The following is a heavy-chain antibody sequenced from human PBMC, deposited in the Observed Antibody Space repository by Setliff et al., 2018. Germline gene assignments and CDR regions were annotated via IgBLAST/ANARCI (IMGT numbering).Heavy chain of an antibody. V-gene: IGHV4-38-2*01. CDR3: ARSASDWAAAGEFDY. J-gene: IGHJ4*02. D-gene: IGHD6-13*01. Sequence: SETLSLTCAVSGYSISSGYYWGWIRQPPGKGLEWIGSIYHSGSTYYNPSLKSRVTISVDTSKNQFSLKLSSVTAADTAVYYCARSASDWAAAGEFDYWGQGALVTAPQ. CDR1: GYSISSGYY. CDR2: IYHSGST.